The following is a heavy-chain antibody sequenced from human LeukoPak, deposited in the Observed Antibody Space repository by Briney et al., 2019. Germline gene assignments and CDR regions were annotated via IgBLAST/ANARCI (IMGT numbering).Heavy chain of an antibody. CDR3: ARQTCRNSWAFYP. J-gene: IGHJ5*02. D-gene: IGHD6-13*01. CDR2: ISSNGGIT. Sequence: GRSLRLSCAVSGHTLSTYPMHCARRARRKGLEYGSAISSNGGITLYANSVKGRLTIYRDNPKNTLYLHIVSVIPGHMPVFYCARQTCRNSWAFYPWGQGTLVAVSS. CDR1: GHTLSTYP. V-gene: IGHV3-64*01.